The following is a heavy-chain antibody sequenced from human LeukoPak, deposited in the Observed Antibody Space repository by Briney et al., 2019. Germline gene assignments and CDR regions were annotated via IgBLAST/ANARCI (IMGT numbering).Heavy chain of an antibody. CDR1: GYTFTSYD. V-gene: IGHV1-8*01. CDR2: MNPNSGNT. CDR3: ARAPASLNWFDP. J-gene: IGHJ5*01. Sequence: ASAKVSCKASGYTFTSYDINWVRQATGQGLEWMGWMNPNSGNTGYAQKFQGRVTMTRNTSISTAYMELSSLRSEDTAVYYCARAPASLNWFDPWGQGTTVTVSS. D-gene: IGHD2-2*01.